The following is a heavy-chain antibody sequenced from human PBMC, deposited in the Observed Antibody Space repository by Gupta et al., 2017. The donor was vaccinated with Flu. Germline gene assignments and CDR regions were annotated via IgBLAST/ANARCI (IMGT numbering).Heavy chain of an antibody. CDR2: ISSDSRTI. CDR1: GFKFSCYY. D-gene: IGHD5-24*01. J-gene: IGHJ6*02. V-gene: IGHV3-11*01. CDR3: ARDRHEIFSNYGMDV. Sequence: QAQLVESGGGLVKPGGSLRLSCAASGFKFSCYYISWIRQAPGKGLEWVSYISSDSRTINYADSVKGRFIVSRDNAQTLMYLQMNNLRADDTAIYYCARDRHEIFSNYGMDVWGQGTTVTVSS.